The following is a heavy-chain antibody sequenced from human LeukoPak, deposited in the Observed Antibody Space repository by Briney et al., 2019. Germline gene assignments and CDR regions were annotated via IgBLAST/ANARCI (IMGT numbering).Heavy chain of an antibody. J-gene: IGHJ4*02. CDR3: AREMQQLDDY. Sequence: SETLSLTCAVYGGPFSGYYWSWIRQPPGKGLEWIGEINHSGSTNYNPSLKSRVTISVDTSKNQFSLKLSSVTAADTAVYYCAREMQQLDDYWGQGTLVTVSS. CDR2: INHSGST. CDR1: GGPFSGYY. D-gene: IGHD6-13*01. V-gene: IGHV4-34*01.